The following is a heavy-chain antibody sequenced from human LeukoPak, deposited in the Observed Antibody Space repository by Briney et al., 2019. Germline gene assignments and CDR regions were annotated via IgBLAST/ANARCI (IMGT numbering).Heavy chain of an antibody. CDR2: ISYDGSNK. Sequence: PGGSLGLSCAASGFTFRSYVMHCVRLAPGKGLVCVTLISYDGSNKYYADSVKGRFTISRDNQKNTVFLKMNSLRAEDSAVYYCERGLTATGSLFELWGEGTLVTVSS. CDR1: GFTFRSYV. J-gene: IGHJ5*02. D-gene: IGHD3-9*01. CDR3: ERGLTATGSLFEL. V-gene: IGHV3-30-3*01.